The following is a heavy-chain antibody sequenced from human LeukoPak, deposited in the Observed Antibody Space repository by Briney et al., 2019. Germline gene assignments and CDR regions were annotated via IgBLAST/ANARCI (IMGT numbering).Heavy chain of an antibody. V-gene: IGHV3-53*01. Sequence: PGGSLTLSCAASGFTVSTNYMTWVRQAPGKGREWVSDIYSDGTTYYADSVKGRFTISRDNSKNTVYLQMNSLRAEDTAVYYCARGLGYGSGPVDHWGQGTLVTLSS. CDR2: IYSDGTT. CDR1: GFTVSTNY. CDR3: ARGLGYGSGPVDH. J-gene: IGHJ4*02. D-gene: IGHD3-10*01.